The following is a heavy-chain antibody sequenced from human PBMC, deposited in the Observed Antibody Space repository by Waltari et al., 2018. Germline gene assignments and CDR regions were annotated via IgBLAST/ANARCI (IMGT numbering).Heavy chain of an antibody. CDR1: GGSFSGYY. V-gene: IGHV4-34*01. D-gene: IGHD6-13*01. CDR3: ARGPKQQLVRGYYYGMDV. CDR2: INHSGST. Sequence: QVQLQQWGAGLLKPSETLSLTCAVYGGSFSGYYWSWIRQPPGRGLEWIGEINHSGSTNCNPTLKSRVTISVDTSKNQFSLKLSSVTAADTAVYYCARGPKQQLVRGYYYGMDVWGQGTTVTVSS. J-gene: IGHJ6*02.